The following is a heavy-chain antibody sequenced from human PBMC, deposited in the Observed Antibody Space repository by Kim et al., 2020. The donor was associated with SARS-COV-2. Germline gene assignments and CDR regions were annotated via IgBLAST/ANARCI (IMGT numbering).Heavy chain of an antibody. CDR1: GFTFSSYE. D-gene: IGHD2-21*02. J-gene: IGHJ4*02. CDR3: ARGGSFGDQRIDY. CDR2: ISSSGTTI. Sequence: GGSLRLSCAASGFTFSSYEMNWVRQAPGTGLEWVSYISSSGTTIYYVDSVKGRFTVSRDNAKNSLYLQMNSLRAEDTAIYYCARGGSFGDQRIDYWGQGT. V-gene: IGHV3-48*03.